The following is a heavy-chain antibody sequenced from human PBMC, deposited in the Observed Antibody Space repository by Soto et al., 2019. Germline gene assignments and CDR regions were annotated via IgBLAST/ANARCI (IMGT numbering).Heavy chain of an antibody. D-gene: IGHD4-17*01. V-gene: IGHV4-31*03. Sequence: QVQLQESGPGLVKPSQTPSLTCTVSGGSISSGGYYWSWIRQHPGKGLEWIGYIYYSGSTYYNPSLKSRFTISVDTSKNQFSLKLSSWTAADTAVNYCASIYYGDYTPPLEDWGQGTLVTVSS. J-gene: IGHJ4*02. CDR3: ASIYYGDYTPPLED. CDR2: IYYSGST. CDR1: GGSISSGGYY.